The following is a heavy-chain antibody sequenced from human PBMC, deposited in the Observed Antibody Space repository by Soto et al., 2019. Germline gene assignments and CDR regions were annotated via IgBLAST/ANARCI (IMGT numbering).Heavy chain of an antibody. Sequence: LWGSLRLSCATSGLTFSNYAMSWVRQAPGGGLEWVSSMSGSSSTTYYADSVRGRFTISRDRSKNTLYLQMSSLRAEDTALYYCAKNQERELPRVIDFWGQGTLVTVSS. CDR2: MSGSSSTT. V-gene: IGHV3-23*01. J-gene: IGHJ4*02. D-gene: IGHD1-7*01. CDR3: AKNQERELPRVIDF. CDR1: GLTFSNYA.